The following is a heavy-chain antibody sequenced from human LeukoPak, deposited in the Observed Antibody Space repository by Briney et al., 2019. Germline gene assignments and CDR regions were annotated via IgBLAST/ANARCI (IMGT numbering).Heavy chain of an antibody. Sequence: SETLSLTCTVSGGSINSTGYYWGWIRQPPGKGPEWIGSIHYSGSPYYNPSLKSRVTISIDTSKKHFSLKLTSVTAADTAVYYCARGAPPQNWGQGTLVTVSS. CDR2: IHYSGSP. V-gene: IGHV4-39*07. CDR1: GGSINSTGYY. CDR3: ARGAPPQN. J-gene: IGHJ4*02.